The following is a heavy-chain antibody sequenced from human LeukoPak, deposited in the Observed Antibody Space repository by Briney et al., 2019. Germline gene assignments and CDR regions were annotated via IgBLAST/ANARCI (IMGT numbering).Heavy chain of an antibody. CDR2: IYPGDSDT. Sequence: GESLKISCKGSGYSFTSHWIAWVRQMPGKGLEWLGIIYPGDSDTRYSPSFQGQVTISADKSVSTAYLQWNSLKASDTAMYYCARHAVRDGYNRHNDYWGQGTLVTVSS. J-gene: IGHJ4*02. D-gene: IGHD5-24*01. V-gene: IGHV5-51*01. CDR1: GYSFTSHW. CDR3: ARHAVRDGYNRHNDY.